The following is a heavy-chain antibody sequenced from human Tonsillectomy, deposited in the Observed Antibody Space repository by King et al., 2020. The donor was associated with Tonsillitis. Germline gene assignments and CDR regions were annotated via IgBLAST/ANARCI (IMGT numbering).Heavy chain of an antibody. CDR2: TNHSGST. Sequence: VQLQQWGAGLLKPSETLSLTCAVYGGSFSDYYWSWIRQPPGKGLEWIGETNHSGSTNYNPSLKSRVTISVDTSKNQFSLKVSSVTAADTAVYYCASISEVHNNGTCAHNASNCFDPWGQGTLVTVSS. CDR3: ASISEVHNNGTCAHNASNCFDP. D-gene: IGHD1-14*01. CDR1: GGSFSDYY. V-gene: IGHV4-34*01. J-gene: IGHJ5*02.